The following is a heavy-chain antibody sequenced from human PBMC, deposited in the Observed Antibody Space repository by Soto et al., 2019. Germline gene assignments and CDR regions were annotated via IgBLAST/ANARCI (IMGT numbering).Heavy chain of an antibody. CDR1: GGSISSGDYY. CDR2: IYYSGST. J-gene: IGHJ6*02. CDR3: ARTSITIFGVAYYYYGMDV. Sequence: TPETLSLTCTVSGGSISSGDYYWSWIRQPPGKGLEWIGYIYYSGSTYYNPSLKSRVTISVDTSKNQFSLKLSSVTAADTAVYYCARTSITIFGVAYYYYGMDVWGQGTTVTVSS. D-gene: IGHD3-3*01. V-gene: IGHV4-30-4*01.